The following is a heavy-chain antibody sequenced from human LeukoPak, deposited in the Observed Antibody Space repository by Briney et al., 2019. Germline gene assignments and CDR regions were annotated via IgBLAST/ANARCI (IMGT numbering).Heavy chain of an antibody. Sequence: GGSLRLSCAASRFTFSSYGMSWVRQAPGKGLEWVLGISRSGGSTYYADSVQGRFTISRDNSKNTLYLQMDSLRAGDTAVYYCAKSQGYSNYYFDYWGQGTLVTVSS. CDR3: AKSQGYSNYYFDY. V-gene: IGHV3-23*01. D-gene: IGHD3-9*01. J-gene: IGHJ4*02. CDR1: RFTFSSYG. CDR2: ISRSGGST.